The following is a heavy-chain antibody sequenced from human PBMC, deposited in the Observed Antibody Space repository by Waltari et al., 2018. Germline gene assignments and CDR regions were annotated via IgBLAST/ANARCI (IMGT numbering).Heavy chain of an antibody. CDR2: FDPEDSQT. V-gene: IGHV1-24*01. J-gene: IGHJ5*02. CDR3: ATVGMEGNWFDR. CDR1: GYTFNSYD. Sequence: QAQLVQSGAEVKKPGASVKVSCKASGYTFNSYDINWVRQAPGKGLEWLGGFDPEDSQTKYAQKFRSRVTMTEDTSTDTAYMELSSLGSGDTGGYCCATVGMEGNWFDRWGQRTLVTVSS. D-gene: IGHD1-26*01.